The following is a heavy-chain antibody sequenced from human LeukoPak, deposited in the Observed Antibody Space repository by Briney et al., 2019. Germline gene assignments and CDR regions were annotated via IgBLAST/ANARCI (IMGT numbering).Heavy chain of an antibody. D-gene: IGHD3-10*01. V-gene: IGHV3-9*01. CDR2: ISWNSGSI. CDR1: GFTFSSYS. CDR3: AKGSMVRGVIFPFDY. J-gene: IGHJ4*02. Sequence: GGSLRLSCAASGFTFSSYSMNWVRQAPGKGLEWVSGISWNSGSIGYADSVKGRFTISRDNAKNSLYLQMNSLRAEDTALYYCAKGSMVRGVIFPFDYWGQGTLVTVSS.